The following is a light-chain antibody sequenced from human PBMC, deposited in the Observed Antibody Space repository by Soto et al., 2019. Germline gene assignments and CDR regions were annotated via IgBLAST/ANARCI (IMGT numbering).Light chain of an antibody. Sequence: IVLTQSPATLSLWPGETAILSCRASHSVNSYLSWYQHKPGQAPRLLIYDASKRAPGIPARFSGSGSGTDFTLTISSLEPEDFAVYYCQQRSTSITFGQGTRLEIE. CDR2: DAS. V-gene: IGKV3-11*01. CDR3: QQRSTSIT. J-gene: IGKJ5*01. CDR1: HSVNSY.